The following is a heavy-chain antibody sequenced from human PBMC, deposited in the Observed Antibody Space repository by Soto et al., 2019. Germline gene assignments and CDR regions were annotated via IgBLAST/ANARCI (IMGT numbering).Heavy chain of an antibody. J-gene: IGHJ4*02. CDR1: GYVITSGYY. Sequence: LSLTCVVSGYVITSGYYWGWIRQPPGKGLEWIGTVDHSGSTYYDPSLQGRVTISIDTSKNQFSLKLTSVTAADTALYYCARYFHTYSGPPIWGQGTLVTVSS. CDR3: ARYFHTYSGPPI. V-gene: IGHV4-38-2*01. D-gene: IGHD5-12*01. CDR2: VDHSGST.